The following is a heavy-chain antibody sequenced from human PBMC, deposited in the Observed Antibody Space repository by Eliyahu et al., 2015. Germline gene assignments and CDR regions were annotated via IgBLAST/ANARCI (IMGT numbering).Heavy chain of an antibody. CDR2: INHRGST. D-gene: IGHD3-9*01. J-gene: IGHJ4*02. CDR3: ATHPAAMTGIFDE. V-gene: IGHV4-34*01. CDR1: GGSFSGYY. Sequence: QVQLQQWGAGLLKPSETLSLTCAVYGGSFSGYYWTWIRQPPGKGLEWIGEINHRGSTNHNPSLKSRVTISVDTSKNQFSLKVSSVTAADTAVYYCATHPAAMTGIFDEWGQGTLVTVSS.